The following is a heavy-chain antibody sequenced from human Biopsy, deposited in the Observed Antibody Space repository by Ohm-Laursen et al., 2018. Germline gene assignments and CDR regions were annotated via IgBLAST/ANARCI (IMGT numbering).Heavy chain of an antibody. Sequence: SDTLSLTCTVYGQSFNGYYWSWIPQTPGKGLEWIGEINHSGRTNYNTSIKSRVTISVDTTKNQFFLKGRSATAADTAVYYCVGGVDYYDPYHYYALDVWGQGTTVTVSS. CDR2: INHSGRT. J-gene: IGHJ6*02. V-gene: IGHV4-34*01. D-gene: IGHD3-22*01. CDR1: GQSFNGYY. CDR3: VGGVDYYDPYHYYALDV.